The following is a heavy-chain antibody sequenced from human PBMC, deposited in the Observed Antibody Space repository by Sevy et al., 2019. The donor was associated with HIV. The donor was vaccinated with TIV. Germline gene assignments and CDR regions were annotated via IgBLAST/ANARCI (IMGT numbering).Heavy chain of an antibody. V-gene: IGHV3-53*01. CDR2: IYSGVTT. D-gene: IGHD3-22*01. Sequence: GGSLRLSCAASGFTVGSNYMSWVRQAPGKGLEWVSIIYSGVTTSYADSVKGRFTISRDNSKNTLYLQMNSLRAEDTAVYYCARVSVYYYDSSGYYTTGNAFDIWGQETMVTVSS. J-gene: IGHJ3*02. CDR1: GFTVGSNY. CDR3: ARVSVYYYDSSGYYTTGNAFDI.